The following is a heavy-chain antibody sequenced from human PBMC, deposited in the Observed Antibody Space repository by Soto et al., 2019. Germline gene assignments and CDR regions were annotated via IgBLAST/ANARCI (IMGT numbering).Heavy chain of an antibody. CDR1: GGSFSGYY. J-gene: IGHJ4*02. CDR2: INHSGST. D-gene: IGHD6-13*01. Sequence: QVQLQQWGAGLLKPSETLSLTCAVYGGSFSGYYWSWIRQPPGKGLEWIGEINHSGSTNYNPSLKSRVTISVDTSKNQFSLKLSSVTAADTAVYYCARGAHIAAAGLFDYWGQGTLVTVSS. V-gene: IGHV4-34*01. CDR3: ARGAHIAAAGLFDY.